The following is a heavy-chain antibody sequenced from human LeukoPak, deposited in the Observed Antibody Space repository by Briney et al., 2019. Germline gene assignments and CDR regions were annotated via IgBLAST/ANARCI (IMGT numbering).Heavy chain of an antibody. J-gene: IGHJ4*02. D-gene: IGHD3-22*01. V-gene: IGHV1-18*01. CDR3: ARADYDSSGYYPDY. Sequence: ASVKISCKAFGYTFTSYGISWVRQAPGQGLEWMGWISAYNGNTNYAQKLQGRVTMTTDTSTSTAYMELRSLKSDDTAVCYCARADYDSSGYYPDYWGQGTLVTVSS. CDR2: ISAYNGNT. CDR1: GYTFTSYG.